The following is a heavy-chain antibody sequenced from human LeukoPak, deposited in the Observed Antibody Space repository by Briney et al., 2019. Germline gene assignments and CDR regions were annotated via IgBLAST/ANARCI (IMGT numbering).Heavy chain of an antibody. J-gene: IGHJ4*02. Sequence: GGTLRLSYAASGVTFSSYGIRWVRQAPGKGLEWVAVIWHDGRNKYYADSVKGRCTITRDNSKNTVLLQMNSLRAEDTAIYYCARDWGSGVAIDYWGQGTLVTVSS. D-gene: IGHD3-16*01. CDR3: ARDWGSGVAIDY. V-gene: IGHV3-33*01. CDR2: IWHDGRNK. CDR1: GVTFSSYG.